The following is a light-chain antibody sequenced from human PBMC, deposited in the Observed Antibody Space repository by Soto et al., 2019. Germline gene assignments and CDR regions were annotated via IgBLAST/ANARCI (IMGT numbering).Light chain of an antibody. J-gene: IGLJ2*01. CDR1: ISDFVVYNY. CDR3: SSYAGSYTVV. CDR2: GVS. Sequence: QSVLTQPASVSGSPGQSITISCSGTISDFVVYNYVSWYQQHPGKAPKLMLYGVSKRPSGVSNRFSGSKSGDTASLTISGLQAEDEADYYCSSYAGSYTVVFGGGTKLTVL. V-gene: IGLV2-14*01.